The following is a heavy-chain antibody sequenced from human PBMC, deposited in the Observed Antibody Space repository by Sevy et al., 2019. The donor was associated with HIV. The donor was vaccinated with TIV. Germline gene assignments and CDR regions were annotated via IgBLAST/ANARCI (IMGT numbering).Heavy chain of an antibody. D-gene: IGHD3-22*01. V-gene: IGHV3-7*01. Sequence: GGSLRLSCVASGFSLSNYWMTWVRQAPGKGLEWVANINQDGHEKYYVDSLKGRFPISRDGATLFLQMNSLRAEDTAVYYCARSSYYYDNGYYYPFAIWGRGTLVTVSS. CDR1: GFSLSNYW. J-gene: IGHJ4*02. CDR2: INQDGHEK. CDR3: ARSSYYYDNGYYYPFAI.